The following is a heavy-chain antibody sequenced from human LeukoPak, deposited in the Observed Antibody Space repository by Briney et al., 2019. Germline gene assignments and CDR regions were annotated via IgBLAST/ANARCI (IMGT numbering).Heavy chain of an antibody. CDR1: GFIFSSYH. CDR3: AKILTLAAHYWYGVDV. D-gene: IGHD6-19*01. V-gene: IGHV3-23*01. J-gene: IGHJ6*02. Sequence: GGSLRLSCAASGFIFSSYHMVWVRQAPGKGLKVVSSISASDGRTYYADSVKGRFTISRDNSENTVYLQMNSLRAEDTAVYYCAKILTLAAHYWYGVDVWGQGTTVTVSS. CDR2: ISASDGRT.